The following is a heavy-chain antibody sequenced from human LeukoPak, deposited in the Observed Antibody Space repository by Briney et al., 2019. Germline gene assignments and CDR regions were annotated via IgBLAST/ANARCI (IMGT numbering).Heavy chain of an antibody. V-gene: IGHV3-11*04. CDR1: GFTFSDYY. CDR2: ISSSGSTI. D-gene: IGHD3-10*01. Sequence: GSLRLSCAASGFTFSDYYMSWIRQAPGKGLEWVSYISSSGSTIYYADSVKGRFTISRDNAKNSLYLQMNSLRAEDTAVYYCARDLVRGVIITAVAFDIWGQGTMVTVSS. CDR3: ARDLVRGVIITAVAFDI. J-gene: IGHJ3*02.